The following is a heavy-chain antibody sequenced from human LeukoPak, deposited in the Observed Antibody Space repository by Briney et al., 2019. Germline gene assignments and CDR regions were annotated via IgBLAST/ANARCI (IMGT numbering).Heavy chain of an antibody. CDR2: IYSGSCT. Sequence: GGSLRLSCAASGFTVGTNYMSWVRQAPGKGLEWVSLIYSGSCTYYANSVKGRFTISRDNSKNTVYLQMNSLRAEDTAVYYCARVPYGNYHYYYMDVWGKGTTVTVSS. CDR3: ARVPYGNYHYYYMDV. V-gene: IGHV3-53*01. CDR1: GFTVGTNY. D-gene: IGHD3-10*01. J-gene: IGHJ6*03.